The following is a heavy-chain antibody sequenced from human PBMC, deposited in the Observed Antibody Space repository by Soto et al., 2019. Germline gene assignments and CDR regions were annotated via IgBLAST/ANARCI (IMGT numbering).Heavy chain of an antibody. CDR3: VKGEYYYDSSGYYPLDY. V-gene: IGHV3-74*01. CDR2: INSDGSST. J-gene: IGHJ4*02. CDR1: GFTFSTYN. Sequence: LGGSLRLSCGASGFTFSTYNMHWVRQGPGKGLVWVSRINSDGSSTRYADSVKGRFTISRDNSKNTVYLQMSSLRAEDTAVYYCVKGEYYYDSSGYYPLDYWGQGTLVTVSS. D-gene: IGHD3-22*01.